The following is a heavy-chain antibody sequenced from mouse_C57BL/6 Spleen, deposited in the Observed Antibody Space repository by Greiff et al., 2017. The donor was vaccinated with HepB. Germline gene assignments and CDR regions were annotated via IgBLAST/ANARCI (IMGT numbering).Heavy chain of an antibody. CDR2: ISDGGSYT. V-gene: IGHV5-4*01. Sequence: EVMLVESGGGLVKPGGSLKLSCAASGFTFSSYAMSWVRQTPEKRLEWVATISDGGSYTYYPDNVKGRFTISRDNAKNNLYLQMSHLKSEDTAMYYCAREKGGITTGNYFDYWGQGTTLTVS. J-gene: IGHJ2*01. CDR3: AREKGGITTGNYFDY. D-gene: IGHD1-1*01. CDR1: GFTFSSYA.